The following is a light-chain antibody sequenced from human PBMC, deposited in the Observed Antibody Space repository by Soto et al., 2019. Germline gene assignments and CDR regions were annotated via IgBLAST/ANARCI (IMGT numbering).Light chain of an antibody. J-gene: IGLJ1*01. CDR3: NSYVGSNNYV. CDR2: EVT. CDR1: ASDIGRYNY. Sequence: QSALTQPPSASGSPGQSVTISCIGTASDIGRYNYVSWYQHHPGKAPKLIIYEVTKRPSGVPDRFSGSKSGNTASLTVSGLQADDEADYYCNSYVGSNNYVFGTGTKANVL. V-gene: IGLV2-8*01.